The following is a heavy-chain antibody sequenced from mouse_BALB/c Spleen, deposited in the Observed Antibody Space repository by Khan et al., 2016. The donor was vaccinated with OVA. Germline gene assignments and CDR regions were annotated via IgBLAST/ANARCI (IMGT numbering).Heavy chain of an antibody. Sequence: EVELVESGGGLVKPGGSLTLSCAASGFTFSDYYMYWVRQTPEKRLELVATISDGGSYTYYPDSMKGRFTISRDDAENNLFLQMSSLRTEDTARYYCVRGYYGDPFAYGGQGTLVTVSA. CDR1: GFTFSDYY. CDR3: VRGYYGDPFAY. D-gene: IGHD2-13*01. J-gene: IGHJ3*01. V-gene: IGHV5-4*02. CDR2: ISDGGSYT.